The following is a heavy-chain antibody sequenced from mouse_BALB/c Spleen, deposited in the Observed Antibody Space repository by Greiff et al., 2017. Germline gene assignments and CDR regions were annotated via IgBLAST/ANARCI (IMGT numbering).Heavy chain of an antibody. J-gene: IGHJ3*01. CDR3: ARDTDYAGAY. CDR1: GFTFTDYY. CDR2: IRNKANGYTT. Sequence: EVNVVESGGGLVQPGGSLRLSCATSGFTFTDYYMSWVRQPPGKALEWLGFIRNKANGYTTEYSASVKGRFTISRDNSQSILYLQMNTLRAEDSATYYCARDTDYAGAYWGQGTLVTVSA. V-gene: IGHV7-3*02. D-gene: IGHD2-4*01.